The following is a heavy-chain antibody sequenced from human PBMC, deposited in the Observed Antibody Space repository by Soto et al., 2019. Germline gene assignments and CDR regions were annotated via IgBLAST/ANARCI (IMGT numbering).Heavy chain of an antibody. D-gene: IGHD6-13*01. V-gene: IGHV4-59*12. CDR3: AREVCLGIAAAGTWWFDP. J-gene: IGHJ5*02. CDR2: IYYSGST. CDR1: GGSISSYY. Sequence: PSETLSLTCTVSGGSISSYYWSWIRQPPGKGLEWIGYIYYSGSTNYNPSLKSRVTISVDTSKNQFSLKLSSVTAADTAVYYCAREVCLGIAAAGTWWFDPWGQGTLVTVSS.